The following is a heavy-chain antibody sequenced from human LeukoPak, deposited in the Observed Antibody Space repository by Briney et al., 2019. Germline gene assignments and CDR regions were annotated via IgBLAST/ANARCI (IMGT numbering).Heavy chain of an antibody. CDR1: GFTFSSYS. D-gene: IGHD6-19*01. Sequence: GGSLRLSCVASGFTFSSYSMNWVRQAPGKGLEWVSSISSSSSYIYYADSVKGRFTISRDNAKNSLYLQMNSLRAEDTAVYYCARDSGYNSGWYADYWGQGTLVTVSS. J-gene: IGHJ4*02. CDR3: ARDSGYNSGWYADY. V-gene: IGHV3-21*01. CDR2: ISSSSSYI.